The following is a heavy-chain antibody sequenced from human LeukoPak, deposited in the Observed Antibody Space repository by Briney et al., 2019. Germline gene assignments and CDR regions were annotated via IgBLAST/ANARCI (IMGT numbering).Heavy chain of an antibody. J-gene: IGHJ4*02. CDR1: GFSLSNYD. CDR3: ARGDPTVTTKQNLDY. CDR2: IWYDGSNK. Sequence: PGGSLRLSCAASGFSLSNYDMHWVRQAPGKGVEGVAVIWYDGSNKYYADSVKGRFTISRDNSKNTLYLQMNSLRVEDTAVYYCARGDPTVTTKQNLDYWGQGTLVTVSS. D-gene: IGHD4-17*01. V-gene: IGHV3-33*01.